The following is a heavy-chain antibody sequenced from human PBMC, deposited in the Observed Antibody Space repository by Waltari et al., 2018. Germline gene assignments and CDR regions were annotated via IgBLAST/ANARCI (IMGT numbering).Heavy chain of an antibody. CDR3: ARGPITMVQGARYGAIDY. Sequence: QVQLQQWGAGLLKPSETLSLTCAVYGGSFSGYYWSWIRQPPGKGLEWIGEINHSGRTNYNPSLKSRVTISVDTSKNQFSLKLSSVTAADTAVYYCARGPITMVQGARYGAIDYWGQGTLVTVSS. V-gene: IGHV4-34*01. J-gene: IGHJ4*02. CDR1: GGSFSGYY. CDR2: INHSGRT. D-gene: IGHD3-10*01.